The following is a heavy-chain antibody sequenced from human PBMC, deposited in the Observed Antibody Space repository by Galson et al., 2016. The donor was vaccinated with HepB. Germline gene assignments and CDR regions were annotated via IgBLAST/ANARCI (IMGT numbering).Heavy chain of an antibody. Sequence: SLRLSCAASGFTFNNYWMSWARQAPGKGLEWVANIKRDGTEKYYLDSVEGRFTISRENSKNSLYLQMNSLTAGDTAVYYCARGKFDCSGGTCHYYGMDVWGKGTTVTVSS. J-gene: IGHJ6*04. D-gene: IGHD2-15*01. CDR1: GFTFNNYW. V-gene: IGHV3-7*04. CDR3: ARGKFDCSGGTCHYYGMDV. CDR2: IKRDGTEK.